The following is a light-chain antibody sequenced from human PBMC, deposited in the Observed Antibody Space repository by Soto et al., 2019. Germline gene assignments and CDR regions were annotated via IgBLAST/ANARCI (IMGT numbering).Light chain of an antibody. Sequence: EIVMTQSPATLSVSPCERATLSFSASQSVSRKLAWYQQTRGQAPRLLIYGASTRATGVPARFSGSGSGTEFTLTISNLQSEDFAVYHCQQYDKWPRTFGQGTKVDIK. J-gene: IGKJ1*01. CDR2: GAS. CDR1: QSVSRK. CDR3: QQYDKWPRT. V-gene: IGKV3-15*01.